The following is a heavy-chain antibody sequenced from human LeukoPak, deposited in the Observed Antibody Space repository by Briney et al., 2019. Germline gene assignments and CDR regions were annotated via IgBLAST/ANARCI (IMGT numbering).Heavy chain of an antibody. Sequence: PGGSLRLSCAASGFTFSSYWMSWVRQAPGKGLEWVANIKQDGSEKYYVDSVKGRFTISRDNAKNSLYLQMDSLRAEDTAVYYCARDSYYETTKYYYAYFDYWGQGTLVTVSS. CDR1: GFTFSSYW. D-gene: IGHD2/OR15-2a*01. V-gene: IGHV3-7*01. J-gene: IGHJ4*02. CDR2: IKQDGSEK. CDR3: ARDSYYETTKYYYAYFDY.